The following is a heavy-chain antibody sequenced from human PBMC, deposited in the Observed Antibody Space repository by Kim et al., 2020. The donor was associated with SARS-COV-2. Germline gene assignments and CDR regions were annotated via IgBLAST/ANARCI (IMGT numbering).Heavy chain of an antibody. Sequence: GGSLRLSCAASGFTFSSYAMHWVRQAPGKGLEWVAVISYDGSNKYYADSVKGRFTISRDNSKNTLYLQMNSLRAEDTAVYYCASYGSGSPVGAFDIWGQG. D-gene: IGHD3-10*01. V-gene: IGHV3-30*04. CDR2: ISYDGSNK. J-gene: IGHJ3*02. CDR1: GFTFSSYA. CDR3: ASYGSGSPVGAFDI.